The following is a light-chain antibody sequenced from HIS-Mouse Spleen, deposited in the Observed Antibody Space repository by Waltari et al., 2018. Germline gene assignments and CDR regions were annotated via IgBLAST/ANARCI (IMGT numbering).Light chain of an antibody. V-gene: IGLV2-23*01. CDR1: SSDVRSYNL. CDR3: CSYAGSSTWV. Sequence: QSALTQPASVSGSPGQSITISCTGTSSDVRSYNLVSWYQQHPGKAPKPMIYEGSKRPSVGPHLFSGSKSGDTASLQISGLQAEDEADYYCCSYAGSSTWVFGGGTKLTVL. J-gene: IGLJ3*02. CDR2: EGS.